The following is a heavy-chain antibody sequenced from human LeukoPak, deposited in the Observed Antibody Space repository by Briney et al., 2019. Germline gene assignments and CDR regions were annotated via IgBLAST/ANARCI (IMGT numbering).Heavy chain of an antibody. D-gene: IGHD4-17*01. CDR2: INHSGST. Sequence: SETLSLTCAVYGGSFSGYYWSWIRQPPGKGLEWIGEINHSGSTNYNPFLKSRVTISVDTSKNQFSLKLSSVTAADTAVYYCAILPPSVTTPLDYWGQGTLVTVSS. CDR1: GGSFSGYY. CDR3: AILPPSVTTPLDY. V-gene: IGHV4-34*01. J-gene: IGHJ4*02.